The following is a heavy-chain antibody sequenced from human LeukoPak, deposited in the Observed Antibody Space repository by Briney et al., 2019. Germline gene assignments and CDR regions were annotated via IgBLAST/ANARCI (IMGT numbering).Heavy chain of an antibody. D-gene: IGHD3-10*01. V-gene: IGHV3-30*18. CDR1: GFTFSSYG. Sequence: GGSLRLSCAASGFTFSSYGMHWVRQAPGKGLEWVAVISYDGGNKYYADSVKGRFTISRDNSKNTLYLQMNSLRAEDTAVYYCAKDLVRGVIRYYYYAMDVWGKGTTVTVSS. J-gene: IGHJ6*04. CDR3: AKDLVRGVIRYYYYAMDV. CDR2: ISYDGGNK.